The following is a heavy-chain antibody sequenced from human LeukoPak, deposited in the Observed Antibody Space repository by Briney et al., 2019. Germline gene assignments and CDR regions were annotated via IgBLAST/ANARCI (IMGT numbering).Heavy chain of an antibody. V-gene: IGHV3-48*02. CDR3: ARSVAHFDY. CDR1: GFIVSDIY. J-gene: IGHJ4*02. Sequence: GGSLRLSCAASGFIVSDIYMNWVRQAPGKGLEWVSYITGSSSTIYYADSVKGRFTISRDNAKDSLYLQMNSLRDEDTAVYYCARSVAHFDYWGQGTLVSVSS. CDR2: ITGSSSTI. D-gene: IGHD5-12*01.